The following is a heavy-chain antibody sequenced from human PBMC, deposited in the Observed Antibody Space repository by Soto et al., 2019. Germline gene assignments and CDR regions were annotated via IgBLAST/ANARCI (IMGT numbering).Heavy chain of an antibody. CDR2: IYYSGST. CDR1: GGSISSYY. J-gene: IGHJ3*02. V-gene: IGHV4-59*01. CDR3: ARVCGGQARGDAFDI. D-gene: IGHD2-21*01. Sequence: SQTLSLTCTVSGGSISSYYWSWIRQPPGKGLEWIGYIYYSGSTNYNPSLKSRVTISVDTSKNQFSLKLSSVTAADTAVYYCARVCGGQARGDAFDIWGQGTMVTVSS.